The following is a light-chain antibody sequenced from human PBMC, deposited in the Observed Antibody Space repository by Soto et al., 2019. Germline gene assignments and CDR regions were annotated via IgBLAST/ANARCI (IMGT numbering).Light chain of an antibody. Sequence: DIVLTQSPGTLSLSPGERANLSCRASQSVTSNYLAWYQQKPGQAPRLLVYGASSRATGISDRFSGSGSGTDFTLTISRLEPEDFAVYYCQQYNNWPYTFGQGTKVDIK. CDR3: QQYNNWPYT. J-gene: IGKJ2*01. V-gene: IGKV3-20*01. CDR2: GAS. CDR1: QSVTSNY.